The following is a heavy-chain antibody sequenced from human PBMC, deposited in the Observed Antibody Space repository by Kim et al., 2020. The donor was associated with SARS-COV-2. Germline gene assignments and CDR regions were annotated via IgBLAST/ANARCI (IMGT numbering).Heavy chain of an antibody. Sequence: SQTLSLTCAVYGGSFSGYYWSWIRQPPGKGLEWIGEINHSGSTNYNPSLKSRVTISVDTSKNQFSLKLSSVTAADTAVYYCARGRPADYWGQGTLVTVSS. V-gene: IGHV4-34*01. CDR3: ARGRPADY. CDR1: GGSFSGYY. CDR2: INHSGST. J-gene: IGHJ4*02.